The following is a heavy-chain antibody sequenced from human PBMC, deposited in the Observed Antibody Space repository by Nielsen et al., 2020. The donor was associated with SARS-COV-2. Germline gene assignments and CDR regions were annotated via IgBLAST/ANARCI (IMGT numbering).Heavy chain of an antibody. CDR1: GESFSGYY. Sequence: SETLSLTCAVSGESFSGYYQWSWIRQPPGKGLEWIGEISHSGTTNYNPSLKSRVTMSLDSSKNQFSLKLSSVTAADTAVYYCARGRGLRGYFDYWGQGTLVTVSS. J-gene: IGHJ4*02. V-gene: IGHV4-34*01. D-gene: IGHD3-10*01. CDR3: ARGRGLRGYFDY. CDR2: ISHSGTT.